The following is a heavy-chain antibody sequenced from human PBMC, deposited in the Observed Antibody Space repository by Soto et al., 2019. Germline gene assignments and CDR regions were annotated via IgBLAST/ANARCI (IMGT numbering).Heavy chain of an antibody. CDR2: IQSSGTN. J-gene: IGHJ6*02. Sequence: SETLSLTCTVSGNSISSADYYWSWIRQPPGKGLEWIGNIQSSGTNYNNPSPKSRVTISADTSKNQFSLKLSSVTAADTAVYYCARGIGARPARLCMDVWGQGTTVTVSS. D-gene: IGHD6-6*01. CDR1: GNSISSADYY. V-gene: IGHV4-30-4*01. CDR3: ARGIGARPARLCMDV.